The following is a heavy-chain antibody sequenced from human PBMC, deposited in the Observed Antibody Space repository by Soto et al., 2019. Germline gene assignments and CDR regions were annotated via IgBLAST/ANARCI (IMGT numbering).Heavy chain of an antibody. J-gene: IGHJ6*02. CDR3: ARTLCSLLMPTHPGMDV. CDR2: IDWDDDK. D-gene: IGHD1-1*01. CDR1: GFSLSTDGMC. Sequence: SGPTLVNRTHTLTLTCTFSGFSLSTDGMCVSWIRQPPGQALEWLALIDWDDDKYYSPSLKTRLTISKDTSKNQVVLMMNNMDHVETSTYFCARTLCSLLMPTHPGMDVLGQGITLTVSS. V-gene: IGHV2-70*12.